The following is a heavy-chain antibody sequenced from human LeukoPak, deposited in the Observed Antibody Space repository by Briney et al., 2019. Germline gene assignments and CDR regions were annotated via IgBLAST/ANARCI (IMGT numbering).Heavy chain of an antibody. CDR2: ISYDGSNK. Sequence: PGRSLRLSCAASGFTFSSYGMHWVRQAPGKGLEWVAVISYDGSNKYYADSVKGRFTISRDNSKNTLYLQMNSLRAEDTAVYYCAKDRYSSDWYYFDYWGQGTLVTVSS. CDR1: GFTFSSYG. J-gene: IGHJ4*02. V-gene: IGHV3-30*18. CDR3: AKDRYSSDWYYFDY. D-gene: IGHD6-19*01.